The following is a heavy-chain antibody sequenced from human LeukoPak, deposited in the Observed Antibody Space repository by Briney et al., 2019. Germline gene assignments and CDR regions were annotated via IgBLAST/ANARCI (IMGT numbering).Heavy chain of an antibody. J-gene: IGHJ4*02. D-gene: IGHD6-19*01. V-gene: IGHV4-59*01. Sequence: SETLSLTCTVSGGSISSYYWTWVRQPPGKGLEWIGHIYYTGSTNYNPSLKSRVTISVDTSKNQFSLKLNSVTAADTAVYDCARAFSSGWYPYSIGGLWFDYWGQGTLVTVSS. CDR1: GGSISSYY. CDR3: ARAFSSGWYPYSIGGLWFDY. CDR2: IYYTGST.